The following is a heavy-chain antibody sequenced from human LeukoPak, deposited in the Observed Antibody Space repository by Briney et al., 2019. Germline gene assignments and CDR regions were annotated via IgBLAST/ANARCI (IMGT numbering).Heavy chain of an antibody. Sequence: PGGYLRLSSAASGFTFSSYAMSWVRQAPGKGLEWVSTVSASGGSTYYAGSVKGRFTISRDNSKDTLYLQMNSLRAEDTAVYYCARRPDYFDYWGQGTLVTVSS. J-gene: IGHJ4*02. CDR1: GFTFSSYA. V-gene: IGHV3-23*01. CDR3: ARRPDYFDY. CDR2: VSASGGST.